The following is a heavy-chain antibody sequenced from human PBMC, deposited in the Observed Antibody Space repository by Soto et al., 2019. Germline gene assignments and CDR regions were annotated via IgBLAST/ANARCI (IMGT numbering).Heavy chain of an antibody. D-gene: IGHD6-19*01. CDR1: GGSFSGYY. CDR2: INHSGST. J-gene: IGHJ5*02. V-gene: IGHV4-34*01. Sequence: SETLPRTCAFYGGSFSGYYGSWIRQPPGKGLEWIGEINHSGSTNYNPSLKSRVTISVDTSKNQFSLKLSSVTAADTAVYYCARGLAVAGTLWFDPWGQGTLVTVSS. CDR3: ARGLAVAGTLWFDP.